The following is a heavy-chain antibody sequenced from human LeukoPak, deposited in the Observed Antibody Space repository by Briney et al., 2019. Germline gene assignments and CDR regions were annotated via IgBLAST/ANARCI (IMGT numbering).Heavy chain of an antibody. CDR1: GYTFTGYY. D-gene: IGHD1-1*01. CDR2: INPNNGGT. V-gene: IGHV1-2*02. Sequence: ASVKVSCKASGYTFTGYYMHWVRQAPGQGREWVGWINPNNGGTNYAQKFQGRVTMTRNTSNSTAYMDLSRLRSDDRAVYYCARDRYRAPTDYWGQGALVTVSS. CDR3: ARDRYRAPTDY. J-gene: IGHJ4*02.